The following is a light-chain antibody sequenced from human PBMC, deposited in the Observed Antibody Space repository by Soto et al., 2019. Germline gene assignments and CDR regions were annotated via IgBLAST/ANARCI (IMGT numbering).Light chain of an antibody. Sequence: NFMLTQPHSVSESPGKTVTISCTRSGGNITNNYVQWYQRRPGSAPTTVIYEDTHRPSGVPDRFSGSIDGSSNSASLTISGLRTEDEADYSCQSYDASSQVFGGGTKLTVL. CDR1: GGNITNNY. CDR3: QSYDASSQV. CDR2: EDT. J-gene: IGLJ3*02. V-gene: IGLV6-57*04.